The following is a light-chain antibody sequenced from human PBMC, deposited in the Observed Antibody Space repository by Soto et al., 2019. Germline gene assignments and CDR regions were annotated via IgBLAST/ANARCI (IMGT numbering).Light chain of an antibody. J-gene: IGLJ3*02. CDR2: LNSDGSH. CDR1: SGHSRYA. CDR3: QTWGTGIGV. Sequence: QLVLTQSPSASASLGASVKLTCTLSSGHSRYAIAWHQQQPEKGPRYLMKLNSDGSHSKGDGIPDRFSGSSSGAERYLTISSLQSEDEADYYCQTWGTGIGVFGGGTKVTVL. V-gene: IGLV4-69*01.